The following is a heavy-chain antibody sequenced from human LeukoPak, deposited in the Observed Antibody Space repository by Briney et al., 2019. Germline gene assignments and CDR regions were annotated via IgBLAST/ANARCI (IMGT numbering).Heavy chain of an antibody. D-gene: IGHD5-24*01. CDR1: GSSISSYY. CDR2: IYYSGST. J-gene: IGHJ3*02. CDR3: AREERWLQKRGPYDAFDI. Sequence: SETLSLTCTVSGSSISSYYWSWIRQPPGQGQEWIGYIYYSGSTNYNPSLKSRVTISVDTSKNQFSLKLSSVTAADTAVYYCAREERWLQKRGPYDAFDIWGQGTMVTVSS. V-gene: IGHV4-59*01.